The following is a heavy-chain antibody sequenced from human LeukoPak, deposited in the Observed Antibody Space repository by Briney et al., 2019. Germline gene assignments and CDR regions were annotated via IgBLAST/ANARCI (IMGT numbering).Heavy chain of an antibody. CDR2: IYSGGST. J-gene: IGHJ3*02. V-gene: IGHV3-53*01. Sequence: GGSLRLSCAASGFTVRSNYMSWVRQAPGKGLEWVSVIYSGGSTYYADSVKGRFTISRDNSKNTLYLRMNSLRAEDTAVYYCASRMVVREIDAFDIWGQGTMVTVSS. CDR3: ASRMVVREIDAFDI. CDR1: GFTVRSNY. D-gene: IGHD2-21*01.